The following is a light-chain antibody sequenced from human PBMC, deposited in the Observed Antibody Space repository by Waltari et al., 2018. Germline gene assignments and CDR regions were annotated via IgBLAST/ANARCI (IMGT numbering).Light chain of an antibody. CDR2: LGT. CDR1: QSLLHTNGFHY. V-gene: IGKV2-28*01. Sequence: DIVMTQSPLSLPVTPGEPASIPCRSSQSLLHTNGFHYLEWYLQRPGQSPQLLIYLGTNRASGVPDRLSGSRSGTDFTLKISSVEAEDVGVYYCMQTLQSPVTFGQGTRLEIK. CDR3: MQTLQSPVT. J-gene: IGKJ5*01.